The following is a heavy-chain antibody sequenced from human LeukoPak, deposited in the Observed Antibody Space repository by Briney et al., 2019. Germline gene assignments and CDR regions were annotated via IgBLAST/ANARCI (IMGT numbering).Heavy chain of an antibody. D-gene: IGHD2-2*01. J-gene: IGHJ6*03. CDR3: ARTDIVVVPAARDYYYYYMDV. V-gene: IGHV4-59*01. Sequence: KPSETLSLTCTVSGGSISSYYWSWIRQPPGKGLEWIGSIYYSGSTNYNPSLKSRVTISVDTSKNQISLKLSSVTAADTAVYYCARTDIVVVPAARDYYYYYMDVWGKGTTVTVSS. CDR1: GGSISSYY. CDR2: IYYSGST.